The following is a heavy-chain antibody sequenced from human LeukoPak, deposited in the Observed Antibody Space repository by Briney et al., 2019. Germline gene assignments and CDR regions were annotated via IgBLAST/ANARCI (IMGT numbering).Heavy chain of an antibody. CDR3: AKPYYYDSSGYSDYYYGMDV. V-gene: IGHV3-23*01. CDR2: ISGSGGST. Sequence: PGGSLRLSCAASGFTFSDYAMSWVRQAPGKGLEWVSAISGSGGSTYYADSVKGRFTISRDNSKNTLYLQMNSLRAEDTAVYYCAKPYYYDSSGYSDYYYGMDVWGQGTTVTVSS. CDR1: GFTFSDYA. D-gene: IGHD3-22*01. J-gene: IGHJ6*02.